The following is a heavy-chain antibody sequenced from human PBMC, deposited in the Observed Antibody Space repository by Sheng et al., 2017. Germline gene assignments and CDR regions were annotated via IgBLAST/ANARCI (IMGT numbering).Heavy chain of an antibody. J-gene: IGHJ3*02. CDR1: GGTFSSYT. V-gene: IGHV1-69*08. CDR3: ARDPQDDAFDI. Sequence: QVQLVQSGAEVKKPGSSVKVSCKASGGTFSSYTISWVRQAPGQGLEWMGRIIPILGIANYAQRFQGRVTITADKSTSTAYMELSSLRSEDTAVYYCARDPQDDAFDIWGQGTMVTVSS. CDR2: IIPILGIA.